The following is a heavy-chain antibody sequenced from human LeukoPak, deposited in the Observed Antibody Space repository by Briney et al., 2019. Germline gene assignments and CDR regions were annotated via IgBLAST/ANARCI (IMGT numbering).Heavy chain of an antibody. CDR3: ARRSVTTFDY. CDR1: GFTFSSYG. J-gene: IGHJ4*02. D-gene: IGHD4-17*01. CDR2: IRYDGSNK. Sequence: GGSLRLSCAASGFTFSSYGMHWVRQAPGKGLEWVAFIRYDGSNKYYADSVKGRFTISRDNSKNTLYLQMNSLRADDTAVYYCARRSVTTFDYWGQGSLVTVPS. V-gene: IGHV3-30*02.